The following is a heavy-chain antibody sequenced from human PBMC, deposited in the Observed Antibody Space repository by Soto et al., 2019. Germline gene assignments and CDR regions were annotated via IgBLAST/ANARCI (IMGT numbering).Heavy chain of an antibody. CDR2: IIPIFGTA. CDR1: GGTFSSYA. V-gene: IGHV1-69*13. J-gene: IGHJ6*02. Sequence: ASVKVSCKASGGTFSSYAISWVRQAPGQGLEWMGGIIPIFGTANYAQKFQGRVTITADESTSTAYMELSSLRSEDTAVYYCARETGDADIVLMVYAKTYYYYYGMDVWGQGTTVTVSS. CDR3: ARETGDADIVLMVYAKTYYYYYGMDV. D-gene: IGHD2-8*01.